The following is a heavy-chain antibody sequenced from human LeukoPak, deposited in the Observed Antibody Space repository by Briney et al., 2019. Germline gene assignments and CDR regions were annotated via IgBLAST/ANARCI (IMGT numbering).Heavy chain of an antibody. CDR3: ARGPYSSSWYSIRDYYYYGMDV. J-gene: IGHJ6*02. CDR2: MNPNSGNT. CDR1: GYTFTSYD. D-gene: IGHD6-13*01. V-gene: IGHV1-8*01. Sequence: ASVKVSCKASGYTFTSYDINWVRQATGQGLEWMGWMNPNSGNTDYAQKFQGRVTMTRNTSISTAYMELSSLRSEDTAVYYCARGPYSSSWYSIRDYYYYGMDVWGQGTTVTVSS.